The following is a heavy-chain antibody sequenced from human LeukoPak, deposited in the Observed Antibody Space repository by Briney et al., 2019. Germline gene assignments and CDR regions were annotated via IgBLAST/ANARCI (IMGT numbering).Heavy chain of an antibody. CDR3: ARGAEYYAIWRGYAGYSDY. CDR1: DYSISSGYY. CDR2: IYHRGST. J-gene: IGHJ4*02. D-gene: IGHD3-3*01. V-gene: IGHV4-38-2*02. Sequence: PSETLSLTCTVSDYSISSGYYWGWIRQSPGKGLEWVGSIYHRGSTYYNPSLRSRVTISLDRSKKKFSLKLTSVTAADTAVYFCARGAEYYAIWRGYAGYSDYWGQGISVTVSS.